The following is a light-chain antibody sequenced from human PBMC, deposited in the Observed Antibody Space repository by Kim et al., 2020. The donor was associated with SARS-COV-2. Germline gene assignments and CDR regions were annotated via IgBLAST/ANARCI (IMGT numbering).Light chain of an antibody. CDR2: DVS. CDR1: SSDVGGNTL. J-gene: IGLJ3*02. Sequence: PGQSITLSCTGTSSDVGGNTLVSWYQQHPDKAPKLMIYDVSQRPSGVSSRFSGSQSGNTASLTISGLQAEDEADYYCSSYTSTSTLFGGGTQLTVL. V-gene: IGLV2-14*04. CDR3: SSYTSTSTL.